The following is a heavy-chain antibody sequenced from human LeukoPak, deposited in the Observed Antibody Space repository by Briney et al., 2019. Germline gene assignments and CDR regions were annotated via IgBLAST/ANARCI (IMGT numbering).Heavy chain of an antibody. CDR1: GFTFSTYF. J-gene: IGHJ4*02. Sequence: GGSLRLSCAASGFTFSTYFIHWVRHGPGKGLGWVAGISGSGGSSSYAGSVTGRFTISRDNSKNTLYLQMNSLRAEDAAVHYCARGKGGTSRGGSPEFDFWGQGTLVTVSS. CDR2: ISGSGGSS. CDR3: ARGKGGTSRGGSPEFDF. D-gene: IGHD3-16*01. V-gene: IGHV3-23*01.